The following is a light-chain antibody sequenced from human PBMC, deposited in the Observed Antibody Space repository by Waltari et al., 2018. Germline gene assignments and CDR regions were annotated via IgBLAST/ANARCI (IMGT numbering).Light chain of an antibody. J-gene: IGKJ1*01. V-gene: IGKV4-1*01. CDR1: QSVLYSPNNKNY. CDR3: QQYHSVPRT. CDR2: CAS. Sequence: DIVLTQSPDSLAVSLGERATINCKSSQSVLYSPNNKNYLGWFQQKAGQPPKLLIYCASMRDYGFPDRFSGSGSGTDFTLTISSLQAEDVAVYYCQQYHSVPRTFGQGTKVEI.